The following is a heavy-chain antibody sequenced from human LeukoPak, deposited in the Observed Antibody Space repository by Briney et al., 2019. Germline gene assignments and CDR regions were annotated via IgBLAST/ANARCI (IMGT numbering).Heavy chain of an antibody. J-gene: IGHJ4*02. CDR2: MNPNSGNT. V-gene: IGHV1-8*01. CDR1: GYTFTSYD. Sequence: ASVKVSCKASGYTFTSYDINWVRQATGQGLEWMGWMNPNSGNTGYAQKFQGRVTMTRNTSIITAYMELSSLRSEDTAVYYCARGLLGTAMVLFDYWGQGTLVTVSS. D-gene: IGHD5-18*01. CDR3: ARGLLGTAMVLFDY.